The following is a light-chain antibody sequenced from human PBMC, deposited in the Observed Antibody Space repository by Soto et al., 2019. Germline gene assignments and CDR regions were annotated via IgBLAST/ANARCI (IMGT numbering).Light chain of an antibody. CDR3: QKYNSAPHT. V-gene: IGKV1-27*01. CDR2: AAS. CDR1: QGISNY. Sequence: TQCPSSLSASVGDRVTITCRASQGISNYLAWYQQKPGKVPKLLIYAASTLQSGVPSRFSGSGSGTDFTLTISSLQPEDVATYYCQKYNSAPHTFGQGTRLEIK. J-gene: IGKJ5*01.